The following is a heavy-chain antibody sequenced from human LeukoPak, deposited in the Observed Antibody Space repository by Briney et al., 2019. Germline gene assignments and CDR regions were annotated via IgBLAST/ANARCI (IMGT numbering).Heavy chain of an antibody. CDR2: ISGSGGST. J-gene: IGHJ4*02. CDR3: AKDSSGSDSHY. CDR1: GFTFSSYA. D-gene: IGHD6-19*01. V-gene: IGHV3-23*01. Sequence: GGSLRLSCAASGFTFSSYAMSWVRQPPGKGLEWVSAISGSGGSTYYADSVKGRFTISRDNSKNPLYLQMNSLRAEDTAVYYCAKDSSGSDSHYWGQGTLVTVSS.